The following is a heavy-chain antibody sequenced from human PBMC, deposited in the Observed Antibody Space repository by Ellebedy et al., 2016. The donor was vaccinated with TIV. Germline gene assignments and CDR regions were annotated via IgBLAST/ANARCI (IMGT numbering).Heavy chain of an antibody. CDR2: VYYTGNT. CDR1: GDSISGYY. V-gene: IGHV4-59*08. J-gene: IGHJ6*02. D-gene: IGHD3-16*01. Sequence: SETLSLTXTVSGDSISGYYWGWNRQAPGKGLEWIGNVYYTGNTNYSPSLESRVIISIDTSKNEFSLRLNSVTAADTAVYYCARHRLIGPGRHFPMDIWGQGTTVTVSS. CDR3: ARHRLIGPGRHFPMDI.